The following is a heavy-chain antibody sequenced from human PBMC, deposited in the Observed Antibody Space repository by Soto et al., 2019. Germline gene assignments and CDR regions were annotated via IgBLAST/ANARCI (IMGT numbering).Heavy chain of an antibody. CDR2: INHSGST. CDR1: GGSFSGYY. J-gene: IGHJ4*02. V-gene: IGHV4-34*01. Sequence: PSETLSLTCAVYGGSFSGYYWSWIRQPPGKGLEWIGEINHSGSTNYNPSLKSRVTISVDTSKNQFSLKLSSVTAADTVVYYCAAAYYDILTGYFFDYWGQGTLVTVSS. D-gene: IGHD3-9*01. CDR3: AAAYYDILTGYFFDY.